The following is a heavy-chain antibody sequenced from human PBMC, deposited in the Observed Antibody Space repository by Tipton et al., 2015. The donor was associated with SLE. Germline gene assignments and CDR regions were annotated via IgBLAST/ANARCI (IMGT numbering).Heavy chain of an antibody. Sequence: LRLSCTVSGGSISSGSYYWSWIRKPAEKGLEWIGRIYTSGSTNYNPSLKSRVTMSVDTSKNQFSLKLSSVTAADTAVYYCARATDIHYFDYWGQGTLVTVSS. D-gene: IGHD2-15*01. V-gene: IGHV4-61*02. CDR2: IYTSGST. CDR1: GGSISSGSYY. J-gene: IGHJ4*02. CDR3: ARATDIHYFDY.